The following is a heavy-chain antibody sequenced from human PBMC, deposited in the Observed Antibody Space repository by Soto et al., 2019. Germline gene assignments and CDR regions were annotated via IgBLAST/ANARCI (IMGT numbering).Heavy chain of an antibody. J-gene: IGHJ4*02. Sequence: LSLPCAASGFTFSSYAMSWVRQAPGKGLEWVSAISGSGGSTYYADSVKGRFTISRDNSKNTLYLQMNSLRAEDTAVYYCVKDGRDTAMVTNWGQGTLVTVSS. CDR2: ISGSGGST. CDR1: GFTFSSYA. CDR3: VKDGRDTAMVTN. V-gene: IGHV3-23*01. D-gene: IGHD5-18*01.